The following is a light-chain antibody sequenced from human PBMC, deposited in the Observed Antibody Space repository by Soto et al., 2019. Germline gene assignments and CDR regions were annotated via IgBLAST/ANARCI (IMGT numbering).Light chain of an antibody. CDR1: RRVSSSY. CDR2: DAS. V-gene: IGKV3-15*01. CDR3: QQLNSYPLT. J-gene: IGKJ4*01. Sequence: ESGLPQSSGTLSLSPGERATLCCRASRRVSSSYLAWYQQKPGQAPRLLSYDASTRATGSPARFSGSGSATEFTLPISSLQSEDFATYYCQQLNSYPLTFGGGTKVDI.